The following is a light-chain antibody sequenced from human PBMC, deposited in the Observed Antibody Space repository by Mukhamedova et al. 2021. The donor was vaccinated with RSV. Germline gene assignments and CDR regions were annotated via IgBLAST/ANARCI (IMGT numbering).Light chain of an antibody. CDR2: KAS. J-gene: IGKJ5*01. V-gene: IGKV1-5*03. Sequence: WYQRRVHGKAPKLLIYKASNLENGVPSRFSGSGSGTEFILTISSLQPDDFATYYCQQYNSSFGQGTRLEIK. CDR3: QQYNSS.